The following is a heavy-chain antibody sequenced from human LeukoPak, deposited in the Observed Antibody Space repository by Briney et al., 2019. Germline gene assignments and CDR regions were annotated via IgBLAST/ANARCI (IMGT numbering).Heavy chain of an antibody. CDR2: ISRSGST. V-gene: IGHV4-4*02. D-gene: IGHD6-19*01. CDR1: GVSVTSGYW. Sequence: SETLSLTCAVSGVSVTSGYWWSWVRQSPGRGLEWIGEISRSGSTTYMPFLKSRLSMSMDRSKNEFSLKLTSVTAADTATYFCAASSGWWRLGYWGQGALVTV. J-gene: IGHJ4*02. CDR3: AASSGWWRLGY.